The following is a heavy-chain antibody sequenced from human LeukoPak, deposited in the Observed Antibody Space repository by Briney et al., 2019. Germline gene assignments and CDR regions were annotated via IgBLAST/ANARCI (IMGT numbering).Heavy chain of an antibody. J-gene: IGHJ4*02. CDR1: GFTFSSYA. Sequence: GGSLRLSCAASGFTFSSYAMSWVRQAPGKGLEWVSAISGSGGSTYYADSVKGRFTISRDNSKNTLYLQMNSLRAEDTAVYYCAKGPVGAAMALYYFDYWGQGTLVTVSS. D-gene: IGHD5-18*01. V-gene: IGHV3-23*01. CDR2: ISGSGGST. CDR3: AKGPVGAAMALYYFDY.